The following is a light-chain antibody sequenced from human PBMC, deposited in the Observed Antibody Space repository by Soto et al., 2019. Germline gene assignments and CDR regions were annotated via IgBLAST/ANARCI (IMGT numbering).Light chain of an antibody. CDR2: DAS. Sequence: DIQMTQSPSTLSASVGARVTITCRASQSISSWLAWYQQKPGKAPKLLIYDASSLESGVPSRFSGSGSGTEFTLTISSLQPEDFATYYCQQYNSLWTVGQGTKVDIK. J-gene: IGKJ1*01. CDR1: QSISSW. CDR3: QQYNSLWT. V-gene: IGKV1-5*01.